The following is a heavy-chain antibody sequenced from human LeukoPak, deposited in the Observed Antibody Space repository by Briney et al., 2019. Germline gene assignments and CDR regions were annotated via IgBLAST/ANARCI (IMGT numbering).Heavy chain of an antibody. Sequence: SETLSLTCTVSGGSISSSSYYWDWIRQPPGKGLEWIGSIYHSGSTYYNPSLKSRVTISVDTSKNQFSLKLSSVTAADTAVYYCARESGYDYVPSTNFDYWGQGTLVTVSS. CDR2: IYHSGST. V-gene: IGHV4-39*07. CDR3: ARESGYDYVPSTNFDY. CDR1: GGSISSSSYY. D-gene: IGHD5-12*01. J-gene: IGHJ4*02.